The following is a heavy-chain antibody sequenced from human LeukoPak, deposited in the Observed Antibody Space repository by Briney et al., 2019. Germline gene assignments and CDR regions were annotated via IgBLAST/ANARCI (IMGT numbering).Heavy chain of an antibody. J-gene: IGHJ4*02. CDR1: GFTFSNAW. CDR2: ISSSGSTI. D-gene: IGHD6-19*01. Sequence: AGSLRLSCAASGFTFSNAWMSWVRQAPGKGLEWVSYISSSGSTIYYADSVKGRFTISRDNAKNSLYLQMNSLRAEDAAVYYCSRSGSGWYDYWGQGILVTVSS. V-gene: IGHV3-11*04. CDR3: SRSGSGWYDY.